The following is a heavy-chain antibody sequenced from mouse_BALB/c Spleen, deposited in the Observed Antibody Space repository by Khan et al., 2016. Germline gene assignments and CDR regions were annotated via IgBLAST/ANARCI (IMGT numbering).Heavy chain of an antibody. D-gene: IGHD1-2*01. Sequence: EVQLQESGPGLVKPSQSLSLTCTVTGYSITSDYAWNWIRQFPGNKLEWMGYISYSGSTSYNPSLKSRISITRDTSKNQFFLQFNSVTTEDTATYYCARTLLRLYYFDYWGQGTTLTVSS. CDR3: ARTLLRLYYFDY. CDR1: GYSITSDYA. V-gene: IGHV3-2*02. CDR2: ISYSGST. J-gene: IGHJ2*01.